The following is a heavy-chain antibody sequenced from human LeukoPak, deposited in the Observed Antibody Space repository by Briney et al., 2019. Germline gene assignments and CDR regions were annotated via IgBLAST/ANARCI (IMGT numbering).Heavy chain of an antibody. CDR1: GGTFSSYA. Sequence: ASVKVSCKASGGTFSSYAISWVRQAPGQGLEWMGGIIPIFGTANYAQKFQGRVTITADESTSTAYMELSSLRSGDTAVYYCARDSYDQVATITWGWYFDYWGQGTLVTVSS. V-gene: IGHV1-69*01. CDR3: ARDSYDQVATITWGWYFDY. J-gene: IGHJ4*02. D-gene: IGHD5-12*01. CDR2: IIPIFGTA.